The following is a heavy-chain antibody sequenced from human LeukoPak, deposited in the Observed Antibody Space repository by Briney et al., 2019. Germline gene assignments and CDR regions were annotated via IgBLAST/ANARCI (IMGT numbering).Heavy chain of an antibody. CDR1: GGSFSGYY. Sequence: SETLSLTCAVYGGSFSGYYWSWIRQPPGKGLEWIGEINHSGSTNYNLSLKSRVTISVDTSKNQFSLKLSSVTAADTAVYYCARGATYYYDSSGYYYYYYMDVWGKGTTVTVSS. V-gene: IGHV4-34*01. J-gene: IGHJ6*03. D-gene: IGHD3-22*01. CDR3: ARGATYYYDSSGYYYYYYMDV. CDR2: INHSGST.